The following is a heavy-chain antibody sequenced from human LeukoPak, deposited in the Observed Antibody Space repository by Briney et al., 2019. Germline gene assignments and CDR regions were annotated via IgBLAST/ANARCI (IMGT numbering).Heavy chain of an antibody. D-gene: IGHD2-15*01. J-gene: IGHJ4*02. CDR3: ARTVVFEF. Sequence: GGSLRLSCAASGFTFGDYAMSWVRQAPGKGPEWFSSISGSGGNTYYAGSVRGRFTISRDNSKNTLYLQMNGLRAEDTARYYCARTVVFEFWGQGALVTVSS. V-gene: IGHV3-23*01. CDR2: ISGSGGNT. CDR1: GFTFGDYA.